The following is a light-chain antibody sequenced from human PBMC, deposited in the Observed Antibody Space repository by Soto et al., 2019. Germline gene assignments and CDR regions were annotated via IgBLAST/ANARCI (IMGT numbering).Light chain of an antibody. Sequence: EVVMTQSPATLSVSPGERATLSCRASRGIGSTLAWYQQKPGQTPRLLIYDTSTRATGVPARFIGSASGTEFTLTITSLQSEDFAVYYCQQYNNWPRTFGQGTKVEIK. J-gene: IGKJ1*01. CDR1: RGIGST. V-gene: IGKV3-15*01. CDR2: DTS. CDR3: QQYNNWPRT.